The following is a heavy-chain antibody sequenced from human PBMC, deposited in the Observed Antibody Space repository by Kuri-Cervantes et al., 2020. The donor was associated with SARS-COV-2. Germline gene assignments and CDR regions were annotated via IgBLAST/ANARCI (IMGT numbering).Heavy chain of an antibody. CDR2: INHSGST. J-gene: IGHJ6*03. CDR1: GGSFSGYY. V-gene: IGHV4-34*01. CDR3: ARTLARYYMDV. Sequence: ESLKISCAVYGGSFSGYYWSWIRQPPGKGLEWIGEINHSGSTNYNPSLKSRVTISVDTSKNQFSLKLSSVTAADTAVYYCARTLARYYMDVWGKGTTVTVYS. D-gene: IGHD6-6*01.